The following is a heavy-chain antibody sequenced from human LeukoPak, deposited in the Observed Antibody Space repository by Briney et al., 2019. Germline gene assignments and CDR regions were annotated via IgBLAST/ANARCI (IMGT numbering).Heavy chain of an antibody. Sequence: GGSLRLSCAASGFTFSSYWMHWVRQAPGKGLVGVSRINDDGRSTNYADSAKGRFTISRDNAKNTLYLLINSLRAEDTAVYYCARPPYGDYETNWFDPWGQGTLVTVSS. J-gene: IGHJ5*02. CDR1: GFTFSSYW. CDR3: ARPPYGDYETNWFDP. D-gene: IGHD4-17*01. V-gene: IGHV3-74*01. CDR2: INDDGRST.